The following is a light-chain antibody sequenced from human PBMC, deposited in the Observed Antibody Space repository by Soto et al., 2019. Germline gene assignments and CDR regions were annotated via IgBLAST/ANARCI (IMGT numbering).Light chain of an antibody. CDR1: QSVRSN. J-gene: IGKJ5*01. Sequence: ETVMTQSPATLSVSPGERVTLSCRASQSVRSNLAWYQQKPGQAPRLLIYGASTRATGVPGRFTGTGSGTEFTLTISGLQSEDFAVYYCQQYSNWPPITFGQGTRLEI. CDR3: QQYSNWPPIT. V-gene: IGKV3-15*01. CDR2: GAS.